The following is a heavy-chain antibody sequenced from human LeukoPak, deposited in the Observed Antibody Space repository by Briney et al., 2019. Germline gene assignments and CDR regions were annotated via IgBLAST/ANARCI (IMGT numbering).Heavy chain of an antibody. Sequence: PSETLSLTCTVSGGSISSGSYYWNWIRQPAGKGLEWIGRIYSSGSTNYNPSLKSRVTISVDTSKNQFSLKLSSVTAADTAVYYCARDPHPYYYDSSGYYSAPRKRLYYFDYWGQGTLVTVSS. CDR2: IYSSGST. J-gene: IGHJ4*02. CDR1: GGSISSGSYY. D-gene: IGHD3-22*01. CDR3: ARDPHPYYYDSSGYYSAPRKRLYYFDY. V-gene: IGHV4-61*02.